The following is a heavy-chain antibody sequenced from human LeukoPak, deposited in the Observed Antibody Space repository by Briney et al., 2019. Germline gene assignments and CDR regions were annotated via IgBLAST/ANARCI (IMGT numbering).Heavy chain of an antibody. Sequence: SLRLSCVGSGVSFADSAMHWVRQVPGKALEWVAGISWNSGTIHYADSVKGRFTISRDNAKNSLYLQMTSLRTEDTALYYCAKGGILVVYHISLWGQGTLVTVSS. CDR1: GVSFADSA. D-gene: IGHD2-8*02. V-gene: IGHV3-9*01. J-gene: IGHJ4*02. CDR3: AKGGILVVYHISL. CDR2: ISWNSGTI.